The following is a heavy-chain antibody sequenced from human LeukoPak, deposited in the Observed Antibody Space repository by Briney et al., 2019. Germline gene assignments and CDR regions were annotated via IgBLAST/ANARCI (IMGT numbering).Heavy chain of an antibody. CDR2: IYSGGST. V-gene: IGHV3-53*01. CDR3: AKEDFASGTRFDY. Sequence: PGGSLRLSCAASGFTVSSNYMSWVRQAPGKGLEWVSVIYSGGSTYYADSVKGRFTISRDNSKNTLYLQMNSLRAEDTAVYYCAKEDFASGTRFDYWGQGTLVTVSS. CDR1: GFTVSSNY. J-gene: IGHJ4*02. D-gene: IGHD3-10*01.